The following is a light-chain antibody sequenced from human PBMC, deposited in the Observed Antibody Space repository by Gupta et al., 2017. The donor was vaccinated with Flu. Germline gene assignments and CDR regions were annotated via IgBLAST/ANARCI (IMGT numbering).Light chain of an antibody. CDR3: QQYDFLPLS. V-gene: IGKV1-33*01. CDR1: QDIRSH. CDR2: DAS. Sequence: DIQMTQSPSALSASLGDRVTITCQASQDIRSHLNWYQQRPGKAPKLLIYDASNLETGVPSRFSGSGSRTNFTFTFSSLQPEDAATYYCQQYDFLPLSFGGGTTVEIK. J-gene: IGKJ4*01.